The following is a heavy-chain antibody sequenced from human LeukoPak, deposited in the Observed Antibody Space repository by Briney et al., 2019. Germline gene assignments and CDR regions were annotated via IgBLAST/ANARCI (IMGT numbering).Heavy chain of an antibody. CDR3: ARAPMVRGVIIAFDI. CDR2: IFHSGST. V-gene: IGHV4-30-2*01. CDR1: GGSISSAGYY. D-gene: IGHD3-10*01. J-gene: IGHJ3*02. Sequence: SETLSLTCTVSGGSISSAGYYWSWIRQPPGKGLEWIGYIFHSGSTYYNPSLKSRVTISVDRSKNQFSLKLSSVTAADTAVYYCARAPMVRGVIIAFDIWGQGTMVTVSS.